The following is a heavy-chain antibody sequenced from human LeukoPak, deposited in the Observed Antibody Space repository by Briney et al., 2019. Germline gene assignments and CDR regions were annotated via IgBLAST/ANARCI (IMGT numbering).Heavy chain of an antibody. CDR3: ARQLGYCSAGTCYFDY. D-gene: IGHD2-15*01. Sequence: GGSLRLSCAASGFTFSSYAMSWVRQAPGMGLEWVSAISGSGGSTYYADSVRGRFTISRDNSKNTLYLQINSLRAEDTAIYYCARQLGYCSAGTCYFDYWGQGTLVTVSS. V-gene: IGHV3-23*01. J-gene: IGHJ4*02. CDR2: ISGSGGST. CDR1: GFTFSSYA.